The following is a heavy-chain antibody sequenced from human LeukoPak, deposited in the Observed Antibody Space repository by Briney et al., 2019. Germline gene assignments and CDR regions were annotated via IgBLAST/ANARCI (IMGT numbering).Heavy chain of an antibody. CDR2: IYYSGST. CDR1: GGSISSYY. D-gene: IGHD6-19*01. CDR3: ARDLASRGWHYDAFDI. Sequence: PSETLSLTCTVSGGSISSYYWSWIRQPPGKGLEWIGYIYYSGSTNYNPSLKSRVTISVDTSKNQFSLKLSSVTAADTAVYYCARDLASRGWHYDAFDIWGQGTMVTVSS. J-gene: IGHJ3*02. V-gene: IGHV4-59*01.